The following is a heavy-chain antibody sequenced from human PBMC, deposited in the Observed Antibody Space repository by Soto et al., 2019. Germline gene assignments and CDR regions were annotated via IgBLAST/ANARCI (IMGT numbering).Heavy chain of an antibody. CDR3: AREEGYCSGGSCYPDAFDI. V-gene: IGHV3-30*04. CDR2: ISYDGRNK. J-gene: IGHJ3*02. Sequence: QVQLVESGGGVVQPGRSLRLSCAASGFTFSSYAMHWVRQAPGKGLEWVAVISYDGRNKYYADSVKGRFTISRDNSKNTLYLQMNSLRAEDTAVYYCAREEGYCSGGSCYPDAFDIWGQGTMVIVSS. D-gene: IGHD2-15*01. CDR1: GFTFSSYA.